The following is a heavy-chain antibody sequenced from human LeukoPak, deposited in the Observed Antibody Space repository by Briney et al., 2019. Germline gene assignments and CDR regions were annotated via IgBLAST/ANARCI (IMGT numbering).Heavy chain of an antibody. CDR1: GYTFTGYY. V-gene: IGHV1-2*02. CDR2: INPNSGGT. CDR3: ARDRTSSYWGQGIYCTNGVCYYTNWFDP. Sequence: ASVKVSCKVSGYTFTGYYMHWVRQAPGQGLEWMGWINPNSGGTNYAQKFQGRVTMTRDTSISTAYMELSRLRSDDTAVYYCARDRTSSYWGQGIYCTNGVCYYTNWFDPWGQGTLVTVSS. D-gene: IGHD2-8*01. J-gene: IGHJ5*02.